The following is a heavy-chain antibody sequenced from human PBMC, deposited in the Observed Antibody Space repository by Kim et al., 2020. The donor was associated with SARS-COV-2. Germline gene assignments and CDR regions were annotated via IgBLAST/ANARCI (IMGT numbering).Heavy chain of an antibody. CDR2: INHSGST. D-gene: IGHD3-10*01. V-gene: IGHV4-34*01. J-gene: IGHJ5*02. CDR1: GGSFSGYY. Sequence: SETLSLTCAVYGGSFSGYYWSWIRQPPGKGLEWIGEINHSGSTNYNPSLKSRVTISVDTSKNQFSLKLSSVTAADTAVYYCARMGYYYGSGSYWGWFDPWGQGTLVTVSS. CDR3: ARMGYYYGSGSYWGWFDP.